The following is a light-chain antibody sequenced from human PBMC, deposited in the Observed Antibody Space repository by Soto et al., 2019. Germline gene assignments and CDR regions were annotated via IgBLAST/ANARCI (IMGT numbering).Light chain of an antibody. J-gene: IGKJ1*01. CDR2: GAS. CDR1: QSISSY. CDR3: QQTYSTPPWT. V-gene: IGKV1-39*01. Sequence: DIQMTQSPSSLSASVGDRVTITCRASQSISSYLSWYQQKPGKAPTVLIYGASSLQSGVPSRFSGSGSGTDFTLTISSLQPEDFGTYYCQQTYSTPPWTFGQGTKVEIK.